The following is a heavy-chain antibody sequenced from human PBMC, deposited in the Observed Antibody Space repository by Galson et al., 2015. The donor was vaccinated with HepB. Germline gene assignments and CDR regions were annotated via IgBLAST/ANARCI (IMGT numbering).Heavy chain of an antibody. J-gene: IGHJ3*02. D-gene: IGHD3-22*01. CDR3: ARDLLNYYDSSGYYRAFDI. CDR2: IYSGGST. V-gene: IGHV3-66*01. Sequence: SLRLSCAASGFTVSSNYMSWVRQAPGKGLEWVSVIYSGGSTYYADSVKGRFTISRDNSKNTLYLQMNSLRAEDTAVYYCARDLLNYYDSSGYYRAFDIWGQGTMVTVSS. CDR1: GFTVSSNY.